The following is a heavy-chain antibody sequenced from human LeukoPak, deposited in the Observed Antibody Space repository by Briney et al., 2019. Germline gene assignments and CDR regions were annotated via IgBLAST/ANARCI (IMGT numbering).Heavy chain of an antibody. V-gene: IGHV1-69*06. Sequence: GSSVKVSCKASGGTFSSYAISWVRQAPGQGLEWMGGTIPIFGTANYAQKFQGRVTITADKSTSTAYMELSSLRSEDTAVYYCARGREGSSWYLVYFDYWGQGTLVTVSS. J-gene: IGHJ4*02. CDR1: GGTFSSYA. CDR3: ARGREGSSWYLVYFDY. CDR2: TIPIFGTA. D-gene: IGHD6-13*01.